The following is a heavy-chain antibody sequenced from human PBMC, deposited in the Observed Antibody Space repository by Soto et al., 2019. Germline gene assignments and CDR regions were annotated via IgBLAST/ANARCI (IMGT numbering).Heavy chain of an antibody. V-gene: IGHV1-3*05. CDR1: GYTFTSYA. Sequence: QVQLVQSGAEEKKPGASVKDSCKASGYTFTSYAMHWVRQAPGQRLEWMGWINAGNGNTKYSQKFQGRVTITSDTSASTAYMELSSLRSEDTAVYYCARGVGNSAPDYWGQGTLVTVSS. D-gene: IGHD1-7*01. J-gene: IGHJ4*02. CDR3: ARGVGNSAPDY. CDR2: INAGNGNT.